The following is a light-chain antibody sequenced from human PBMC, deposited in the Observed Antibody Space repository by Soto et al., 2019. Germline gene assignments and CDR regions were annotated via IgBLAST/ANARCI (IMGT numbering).Light chain of an antibody. CDR3: QHYNNWPRT. CDR1: QSVSSN. CDR2: GAS. J-gene: IGKJ1*01. Sequence: EIVMTQSPATLSVSPGERATLSCRASQSVSSNLAWYQQKPGQAPRVLIYGASTRATGIPARFSGSGSGTEFTLTISSLQSEDFAVYHCQHYNNWPRTFGQGTKVEIK. V-gene: IGKV3-15*01.